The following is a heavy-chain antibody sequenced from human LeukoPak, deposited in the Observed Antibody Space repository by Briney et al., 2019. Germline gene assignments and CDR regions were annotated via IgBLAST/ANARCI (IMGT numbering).Heavy chain of an antibody. J-gene: IGHJ4*02. CDR3: AKEVFGLREMATMIDY. CDR2: ISGSGGST. Sequence: GGSLRLSCAVSGFTFSSYAMSWVRQAPGKGLEWVSAISGSGGSTYYADSVKGRFTISRDNSKNTLYLQMNSLRAEDTAVYYCAKEVFGLREMATMIDYWGQGTLVTVSS. CDR1: GFTFSSYA. V-gene: IGHV3-23*01. D-gene: IGHD5-24*01.